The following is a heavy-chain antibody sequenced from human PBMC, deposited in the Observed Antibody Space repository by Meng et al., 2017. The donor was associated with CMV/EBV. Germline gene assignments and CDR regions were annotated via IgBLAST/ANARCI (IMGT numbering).Heavy chain of an antibody. D-gene: IGHD1-26*01. CDR1: GFTFSNAW. J-gene: IGHJ4*02. Sequence: GGSLRPSCAASGFTFSNAWMSWVRQAPGKGLEWVGRIKSKTDGGTTDYAAPVKARFTISRDESKNTLYLQMNSQKTEDTDVYYCTTDDGRGAHSGSYWGWGQGTLVIVSS. V-gene: IGHV3-15*01. CDR2: IKSKTDGGTT. CDR3: TTDDGRGAHSGSYWG.